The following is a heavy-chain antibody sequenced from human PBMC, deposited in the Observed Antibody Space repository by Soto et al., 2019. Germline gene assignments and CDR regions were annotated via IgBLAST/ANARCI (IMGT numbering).Heavy chain of an antibody. CDR2: ISPHNDRT. CDR3: SSDLYYSSCRYFDHDGFGI. D-gene: IGHD6-19*01. V-gene: IGHV1-18*01. CDR1: GYNFTSYG. J-gene: IGHJ3*02. Sequence: QVQLVQSGADVKKPGASVKVSCKASGYNFTSYGISWVRQAPGQGLEWLGWISPHNDRTKYARRFQDRVTMTTDTPTSTVYMELGSMRSDYTDVYYCSSDLYYSSCRYFDHDGFGIWGQGTVGTVSS.